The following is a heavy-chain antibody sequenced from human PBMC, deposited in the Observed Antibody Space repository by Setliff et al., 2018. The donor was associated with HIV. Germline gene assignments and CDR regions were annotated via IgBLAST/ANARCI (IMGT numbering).Heavy chain of an antibody. J-gene: IGHJ4*02. Sequence: ASVKVSCKASGYTFTGYYMHWVRQAPGQGLEWMGWINPNSGGTNYAQKFQGRVTMTRDTSITTAYMELSSLRSDDTAVYYCARYTSGWFHFDYWGQGTLGTVSS. CDR1: GYTFTGYY. V-gene: IGHV1-2*02. CDR2: INPNSGGT. CDR3: ARYTSGWFHFDY. D-gene: IGHD6-19*01.